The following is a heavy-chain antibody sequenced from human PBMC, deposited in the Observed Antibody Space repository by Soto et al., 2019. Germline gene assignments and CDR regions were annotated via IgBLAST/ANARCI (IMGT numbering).Heavy chain of an antibody. CDR2: INHSGST. CDR3: AREVVVAANRFDY. D-gene: IGHD2-15*01. CDR1: GGSFSGYY. J-gene: IGHJ4*02. Sequence: LSLTCAVYGGSFSGYYWSWIRQPPGKGLEWIGEINHSGSTNYNPSLKSRVTISVDTSKNQFSLKLSSVTAADTAVYYCAREVVVAANRFDYWGQGNLVTFSS. V-gene: IGHV4-34*01.